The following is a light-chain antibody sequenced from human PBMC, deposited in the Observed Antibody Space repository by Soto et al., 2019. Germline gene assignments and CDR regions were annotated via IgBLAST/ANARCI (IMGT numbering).Light chain of an antibody. J-gene: IGKJ5*01. CDR1: QSVTSS. CDR2: DTS. CDR3: QQYNNWPPIT. V-gene: IGKV3-15*01. Sequence: EIVLTQSPATLSLSPGERATLFCRASQSVTSSSIAWYQQKPGQAPRLLIYDTSTRATGIPARFSGSGSGTEFTLTISSLQSEDFAVYYCQQYNNWPPITFGQGTRLEIK.